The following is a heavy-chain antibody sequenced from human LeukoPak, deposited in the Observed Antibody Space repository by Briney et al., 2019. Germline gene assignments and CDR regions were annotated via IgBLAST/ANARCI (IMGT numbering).Heavy chain of an antibody. D-gene: IGHD5-18*01. CDR3: AHSRGYSYGYRYYLDY. CDR2: IFSNDEK. CDR1: GGSISSSSYY. J-gene: IGHJ4*02. V-gene: IGHV2-26*01. Sequence: ETLSLTCTVSGGSISSSSYYWGWIRQPPGKALEWLAHIFSNDEKSFSTSLKSRLTISKDTSKSQVVLTMTNMDPVDTATYYCAHSRGYSYGYRYYLDYWGQGTLVTVSS.